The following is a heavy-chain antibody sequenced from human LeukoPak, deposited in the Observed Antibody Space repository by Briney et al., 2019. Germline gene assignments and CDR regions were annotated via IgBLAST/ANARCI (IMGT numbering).Heavy chain of an antibody. V-gene: IGHV3-74*01. Sequence: PGGSLRLSCAASGFTFSSYWMHWVRQAPGKGLVWVSRINSDGSSTSYADSVKGRFTISRDNAKNTLYLQMNSLRAEDTAVYYCARAHDYYDILTGYSYASDIWGQGTMVTVSS. J-gene: IGHJ3*02. CDR2: INSDGSST. CDR1: GFTFSSYW. CDR3: ARAHDYYDILTGYSYASDI. D-gene: IGHD3-9*01.